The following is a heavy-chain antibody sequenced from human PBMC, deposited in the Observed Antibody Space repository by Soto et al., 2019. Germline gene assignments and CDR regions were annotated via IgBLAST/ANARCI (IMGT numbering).Heavy chain of an antibody. Sequence: GGSLRLSCTASGFTFGDYAMSWFRQAPGKGLEWVGFIRSKAYGGTTEYAASVKGRFTISRDDSKSIAYLQMNSLKTEDTAVYYCTRDGNGYCSGGSCYSDVGGYYFDYWGQGTLVTVSS. CDR3: TRDGNGYCSGGSCYSDVGGYYFDY. J-gene: IGHJ4*02. CDR2: IRSKAYGGTT. V-gene: IGHV3-49*03. CDR1: GFTFGDYA. D-gene: IGHD2-15*01.